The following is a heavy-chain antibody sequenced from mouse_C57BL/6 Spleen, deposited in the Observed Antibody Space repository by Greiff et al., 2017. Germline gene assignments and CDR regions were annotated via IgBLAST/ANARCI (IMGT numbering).Heavy chain of an antibody. Sequence: QVQLKPSGPELVKPGASVTISCKASGYAFSSSWMNWVKQRPGKGLEWIGRIYPGDGDTNYHGKFKGKATLTADKSSSTAYMQLSSLTSEDSAVYCCARWDYGNAWFAYWGQGTLVTVSA. CDR1: GYAFSSSW. CDR3: ARWDYGNAWFAY. D-gene: IGHD2-1*01. V-gene: IGHV1-82*01. CDR2: IYPGDGDT. J-gene: IGHJ3*01.